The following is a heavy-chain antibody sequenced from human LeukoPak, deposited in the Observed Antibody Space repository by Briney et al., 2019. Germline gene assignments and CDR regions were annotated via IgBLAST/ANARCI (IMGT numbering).Heavy chain of an antibody. D-gene: IGHD6-13*01. Sequence: ASVKLSCKASGYTFTSSGISWVRHAPGQGLEWMGGIIAYNGNTNYAQKLQGRVTMTTDTSTSTAYMELRSLRSDDTAVYYCASDRIAAAGPGHCYYYYGMDVWGQGTTVTVSS. CDR2: IIAYNGNT. CDR1: GYTFTSSG. CDR3: ASDRIAAAGPGHCYYYYGMDV. J-gene: IGHJ6*02. V-gene: IGHV1-18*01.